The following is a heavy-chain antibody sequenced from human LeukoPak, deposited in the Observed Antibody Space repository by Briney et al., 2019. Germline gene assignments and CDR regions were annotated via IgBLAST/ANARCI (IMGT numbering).Heavy chain of an antibody. D-gene: IGHD1-26*01. CDR3: ARSYSGSYGHWYFDL. V-gene: IGHV4-59*10. Sequence: SETLSLTCAVYGGSFSGYYWSWIRQPAGEGREWIGRIYTSGSTNYNPSLKSRVTMSVDTSKNQFSLKLSSVTAADTAVYYCARSYSGSYGHWYFDLWGRGTLVTVSS. J-gene: IGHJ2*01. CDR2: IYTSGST. CDR1: GGSFSGYY.